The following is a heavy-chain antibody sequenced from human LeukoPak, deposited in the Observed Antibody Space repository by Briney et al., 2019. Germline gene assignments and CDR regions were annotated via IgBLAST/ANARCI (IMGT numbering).Heavy chain of an antibody. D-gene: IGHD3-10*01. CDR1: GYTFTSFY. CDR3: ARDYHGSGSLTTFDY. CDR2: INPRGGSV. Sequence: ASVKVSCKASGYTFTSFYMHWVRQAPGQGLEWMGIINPRGGSVSSAQNFQDRITLTRDTSTSTVYMELSSLRSEDTAMYYCARDYHGSGSLTTFDYWGQGTLVTVSS. V-gene: IGHV1-46*01. J-gene: IGHJ4*02.